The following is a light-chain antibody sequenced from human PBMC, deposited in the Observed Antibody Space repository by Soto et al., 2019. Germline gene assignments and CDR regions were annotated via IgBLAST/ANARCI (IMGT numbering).Light chain of an antibody. CDR3: SSYTSSSTPV. CDR1: SSDVGGYNY. J-gene: IGLJ2*01. Sequence: QSVLTQPASVSGSPGQSITISCTGTSSDVGGYNYVSWYQQHPGKDPKLMIYDVINRPSGVSDRFSGSKSGNTASLTISGRQAEDEADYYCSSYTSSSTPVFGGGTKLTVL. V-gene: IGLV2-14*01. CDR2: DVI.